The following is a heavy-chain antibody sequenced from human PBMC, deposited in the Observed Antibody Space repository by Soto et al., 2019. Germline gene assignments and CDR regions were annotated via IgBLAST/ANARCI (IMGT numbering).Heavy chain of an antibody. Sequence: QVQLQQWGAGLLKPSETLSLTCAVYGESFSGYYWSWIRQPPGKGLEWIGQINHNGDTNYNPSLKRRVTISVDTSKNQFSLKVSSVTAADTAVYYCARGRASWYYAYWGQGTLVTVSS. CDR3: ARGRASWYYAY. V-gene: IGHV4-34*01. CDR1: GESFSGYY. D-gene: IGHD6-13*01. CDR2: INHNGDT. J-gene: IGHJ4*02.